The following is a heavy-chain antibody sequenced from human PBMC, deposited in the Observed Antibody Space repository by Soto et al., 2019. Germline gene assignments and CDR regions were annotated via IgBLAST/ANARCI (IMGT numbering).Heavy chain of an antibody. Sequence: EVQLLESGGGLVQPGGSLRLSCAASGFTFSSYAMSWVRQAPGKGLEWVSAISGSGGSTYYADSVKGRFTISRDNSKNTLYLQIHNLRAEDTDVYYCESDGGIPPDYYYYGMDVWGQGTTVTVSS. CDR2: ISGSGGST. V-gene: IGHV3-23*01. CDR1: GFTFSSYA. CDR3: ESDGGIPPDYYYYGMDV. J-gene: IGHJ6*02.